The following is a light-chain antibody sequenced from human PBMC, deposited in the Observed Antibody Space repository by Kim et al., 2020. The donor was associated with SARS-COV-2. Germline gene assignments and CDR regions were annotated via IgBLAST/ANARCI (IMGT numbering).Light chain of an antibody. V-gene: IGKV1-5*03. CDR3: QQYNSYPLT. CDR2: TAS. Sequence: DIQMTQSPSTLSASIGDRVTITCRASQCISTCLAWYQQKPGKAPKVLIYTASTLETGVPSRFSGSGSGTEFTLTISTLQPDDLATYYCQQYNSYPLTFGGGTKVDIK. J-gene: IGKJ4*01. CDR1: QCISTC.